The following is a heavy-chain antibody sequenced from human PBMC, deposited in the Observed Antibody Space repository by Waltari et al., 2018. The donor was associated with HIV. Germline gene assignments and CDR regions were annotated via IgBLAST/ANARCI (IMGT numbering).Heavy chain of an antibody. CDR3: ARDGVVVPAARYGMDV. CDR1: GGTFSSYA. Sequence: VKKPGSSVKVSCKASGGTFSSYAISWVRQAPGQGLEWMGGIIPIFGTANYAQNFQGRVTITADKSTSTAYMELSSLRSEDTAVYYCARDGVVVPAARYGMDVWGQGTTVTVSS. D-gene: IGHD2-2*01. J-gene: IGHJ6*02. CDR2: IIPIFGTA. V-gene: IGHV1-69*06.